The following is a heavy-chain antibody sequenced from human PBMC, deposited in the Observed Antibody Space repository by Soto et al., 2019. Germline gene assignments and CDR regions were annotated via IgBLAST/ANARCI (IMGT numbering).Heavy chain of an antibody. D-gene: IGHD6-19*01. J-gene: IGHJ5*02. Sequence: ASVKVSCKVSGHTLTELSMHWVRQAPGKGLEWMGGFDPENGERNYAQKFQGRVTMTTDTSTGTAYMELRSLRSDDTAVYYCARDSQWLVHIWFDPWGQGTLVTVSS. CDR3: ARDSQWLVHIWFDP. CDR1: GHTLTELS. V-gene: IGHV1-24*01. CDR2: FDPENGER.